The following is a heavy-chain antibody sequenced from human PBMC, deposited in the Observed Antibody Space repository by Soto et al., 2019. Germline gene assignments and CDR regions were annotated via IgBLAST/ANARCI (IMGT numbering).Heavy chain of an antibody. D-gene: IGHD2-2*01. CDR3: AYTKLVVVPAATHNFDY. V-gene: IGHV2-5*01. CDR2: IYCHDDN. CDR1: GLSLNTSGMG. J-gene: IGHJ4*01. Sequence: QITLKESVPTLLKPPQTLTLSCTFSGLSLNTSGMGVGWIRQPPGKALEWLALIYCHDDNRSRPSLNSRLTIGKDTSNRQVVITVTNVEPVDTATYYWAYTKLVVVPAATHNFDYWGQGILVTVSS.